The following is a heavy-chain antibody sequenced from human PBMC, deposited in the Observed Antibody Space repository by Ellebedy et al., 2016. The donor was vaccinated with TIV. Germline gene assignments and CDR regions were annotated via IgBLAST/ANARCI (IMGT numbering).Heavy chain of an antibody. CDR3: ARRAQAGYGDSYYFDS. Sequence: GGSLRPSCPAPGISFSNYGMHWVPQSPGKGLEWVAVIWFDGTIKYYADSVKGRFTISRANSEKTVFLQMNSLRAEDTAMYYCARRAQAGYGDSYYFDSWGQGTLVTVSS. CDR1: GISFSNYG. D-gene: IGHD4-17*01. V-gene: IGHV3-33*01. J-gene: IGHJ4*02. CDR2: IWFDGTIK.